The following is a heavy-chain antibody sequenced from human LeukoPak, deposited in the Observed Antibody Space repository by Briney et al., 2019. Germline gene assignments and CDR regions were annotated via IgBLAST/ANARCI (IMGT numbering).Heavy chain of an antibody. CDR2: IRDRGGDT. CDR3: ARESRTTDY. Sequence: GGSLRLSCAASGFTFSSFAMSWVRQAPGKGLEWVSGIRDRGGDTFLADSVKGRFTISRDNSKNTLYLQMNSLRAEDTAVYYCARESRTTDYWGQGTLVTVSS. D-gene: IGHD1-7*01. CDR1: GFTFSSFA. J-gene: IGHJ4*02. V-gene: IGHV3-23*01.